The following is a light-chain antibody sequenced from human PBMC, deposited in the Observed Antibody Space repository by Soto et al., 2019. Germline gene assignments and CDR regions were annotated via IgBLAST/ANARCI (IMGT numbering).Light chain of an antibody. CDR2: DAS. V-gene: IGKV3-11*01. Sequence: EIVLTQSPATLSLSPGERATLSCRASLNINNFLAWYQQRPGQVPRLLIYDASNRATGVPARFSGSGSGTDFTLTISNLEPEVFAVYYCQQRRNWPITFGGGTKVEIK. J-gene: IGKJ4*01. CDR3: QQRRNWPIT. CDR1: LNINNF.